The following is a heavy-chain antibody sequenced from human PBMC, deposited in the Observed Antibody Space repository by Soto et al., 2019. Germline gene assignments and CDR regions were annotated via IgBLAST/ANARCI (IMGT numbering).Heavy chain of an antibody. D-gene: IGHD2-21*01. Sequence: ASVKVSCKVSGYALNELSIHWVRQAPGKGPEWMGGFDPEDGETIYAQKFQGRVTLTEDTSTDTAYMALSSLKSEDTAIYYCAVVRITSGYYYFAMDVWGQGTTVTV. CDR3: AVVRITSGYYYFAMDV. J-gene: IGHJ6*02. CDR2: FDPEDGET. V-gene: IGHV1-24*01. CDR1: GYALNELS.